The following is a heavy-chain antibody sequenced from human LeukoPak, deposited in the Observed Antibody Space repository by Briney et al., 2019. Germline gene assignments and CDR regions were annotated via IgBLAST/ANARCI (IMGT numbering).Heavy chain of an antibody. V-gene: IGHV3-30*02. CDR2: IRYDASYQ. Sequence: GGSLRLSCAASGFSFTNYAMHWVRQAPGKGLEWVAFIRYDASYQNYPDSVKGRFTISRDISKNTLCLQMNSLRAEDTAVYFCAKGGDRGNYYFDSWGQGTLVSVSS. J-gene: IGHJ4*02. D-gene: IGHD3-10*01. CDR1: GFSFTNYA. CDR3: AKGGDRGNYYFDS.